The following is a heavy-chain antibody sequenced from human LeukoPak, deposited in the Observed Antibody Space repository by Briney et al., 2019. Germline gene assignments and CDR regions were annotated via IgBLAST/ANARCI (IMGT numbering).Heavy chain of an antibody. V-gene: IGHV1-24*01. CDR2: FDPEDGET. D-gene: IGHD2-21*02. CDR1: GYTLTELS. CDR3: ATREEVVTALYGMDV. J-gene: IGHJ6*02. Sequence: TSVKVSCKVSGYTLTELSMHWVRQAPGKGLEWMGGFDPEDGETIYAQKFQGRVTMTEDTSTDTAYMELSSLRSEDTAVYYCATREEVVTALYGMDVWGQGTTVTVSS.